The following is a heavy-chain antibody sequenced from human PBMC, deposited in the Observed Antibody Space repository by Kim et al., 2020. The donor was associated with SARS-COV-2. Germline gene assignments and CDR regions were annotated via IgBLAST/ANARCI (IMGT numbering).Heavy chain of an antibody. D-gene: IGHD3-10*01. CDR3: ARNYFPSGSISPLSDY. V-gene: IGHV1-8*01. J-gene: IGHJ4*02. CDR2: MNRNSDT. CDR1: GFTFTNYD. Sequence: ASVKVSCKTSGFTFTNYDIHWVRQATGHGLEWMGWMNRNSDTGYAQKFQGRVTMTMNTAISTAYMELSSLTSDDTAVYYCARNYFPSGSISPLSDYWGQGTLVTVSS.